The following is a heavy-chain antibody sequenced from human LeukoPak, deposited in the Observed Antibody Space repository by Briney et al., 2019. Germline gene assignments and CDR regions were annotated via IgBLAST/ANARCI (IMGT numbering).Heavy chain of an antibody. V-gene: IGHV4-34*01. D-gene: IGHD5-24*01. Sequence: SETLSLTCAVYGGSFSGYYWSWIRQPPGKGLEWIGEINHSGSTKYNPSLKSRVTISVDTSKNQFSLKLTSVTAADTAVYYCARSRGWLQSHPLGYWGQGTLVTVSS. CDR3: ARSRGWLQSHPLGY. CDR1: GGSFSGYY. CDR2: INHSGST. J-gene: IGHJ4*02.